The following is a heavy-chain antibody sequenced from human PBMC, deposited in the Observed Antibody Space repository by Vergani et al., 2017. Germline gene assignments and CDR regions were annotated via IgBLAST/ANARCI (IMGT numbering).Heavy chain of an antibody. CDR3: ARGDYCGGDCYVL. CDR2: INPNSGGT. J-gene: IGHJ4*02. V-gene: IGHV1-2*02. CDR1: GYTFTGYY. D-gene: IGHD2-21*01. Sequence: QVQLVQSGAEVKKPGASVKVSCKASGYTFTGYYMHWVRQAPGQGLEWMGWINPNSGGTNYAQKFQGRVTITADESTSTAYMELSSLRSEDTAVYYCARGDYCGGDCYVLWGQGTLVTVSS.